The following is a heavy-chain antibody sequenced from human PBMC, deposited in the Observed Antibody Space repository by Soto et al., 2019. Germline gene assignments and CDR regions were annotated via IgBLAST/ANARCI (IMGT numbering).Heavy chain of an antibody. Sequence: SETLSLTCAVYGGSFSGYYWSWIRQPPGKGLEWIGEINHSGSTNYNPSLKSRVTISVDTSKNQFSLKLSSVTAADTAVYYCARGGDIVVVPAAMISGLEPQPVQSAQYYFDYWGQGTLVTVSS. CDR1: GGSFSGYY. CDR2: INHSGST. D-gene: IGHD2-2*01. J-gene: IGHJ4*02. V-gene: IGHV4-34*01. CDR3: ARGGDIVVVPAAMISGLEPQPVQSAQYYFDY.